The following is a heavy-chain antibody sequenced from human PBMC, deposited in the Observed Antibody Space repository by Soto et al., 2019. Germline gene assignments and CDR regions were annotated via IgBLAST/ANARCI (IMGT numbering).Heavy chain of an antibody. Sequence: GGSVKVSGKASGGTFSIYAISWVRQSALQGLEWMGGIIPIFGTANYAQKFQGRVTITADKSTSTAYMELSSLRSEDTAVYYCATSLSSPAARHFDYWGQGTLVTVSS. D-gene: IGHD2-2*01. CDR2: IIPIFGTA. CDR3: ATSLSSPAARHFDY. J-gene: IGHJ4*02. V-gene: IGHV1-69*06. CDR1: GGTFSIYA.